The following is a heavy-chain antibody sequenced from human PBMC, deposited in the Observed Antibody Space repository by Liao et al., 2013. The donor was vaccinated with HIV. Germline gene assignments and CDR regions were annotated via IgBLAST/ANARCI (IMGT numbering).Heavy chain of an antibody. CDR2: IYTSGST. V-gene: IGHV4-61*02. CDR3: ARGTQS. J-gene: IGHJ4*02. CDR1: GGSISSGSYY. Sequence: QVQLQESGPGLVKPSQTLSLTCTVSGGSISSGSYYWSWIRQPAGKGLEWIGRIYTSGSTNYNPSLKSRVTMSVDTSKNQFSLKLSSVTAADTAVYYCARGTQSWGQGTPGSPSP.